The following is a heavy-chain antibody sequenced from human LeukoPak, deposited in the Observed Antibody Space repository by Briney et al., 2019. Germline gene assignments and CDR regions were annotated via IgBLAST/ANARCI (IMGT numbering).Heavy chain of an antibody. Sequence: SVKVSCKASGGTFSSYAISWVRQAPGQGLEWMGGISPIFGTANYAQKLQGRVTITADESTCTAYMELSSLRSEDTAVYYCARDGSGGSWIHFDYWGQGTLVTVSS. CDR1: GGTFSSYA. CDR2: ISPIFGTA. CDR3: ARDGSGGSWIHFDY. J-gene: IGHJ4*02. D-gene: IGHD2-15*01. V-gene: IGHV1-69*13.